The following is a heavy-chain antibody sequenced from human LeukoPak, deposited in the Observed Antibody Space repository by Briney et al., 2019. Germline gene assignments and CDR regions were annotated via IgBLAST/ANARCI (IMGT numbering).Heavy chain of an antibody. D-gene: IGHD2-15*01. CDR1: GGSISSYY. Sequence: SETLSLTCTVSGGSISSYYWSWIRQPPGKGLEWIGYIYYSGSTNYNPSLKSRVTISVDTSKSQFSLKLSSVTAADTAVYYCARGLQDIVVVVAASPYYYYYMDVWGKGTTVTVSS. J-gene: IGHJ6*03. CDR3: ARGLQDIVVVVAASPYYYYYMDV. CDR2: IYYSGST. V-gene: IGHV4-59*01.